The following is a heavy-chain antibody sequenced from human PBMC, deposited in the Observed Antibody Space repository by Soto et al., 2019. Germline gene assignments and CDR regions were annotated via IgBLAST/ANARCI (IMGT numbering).Heavy chain of an antibody. CDR3: ARGILGSGTANDP. V-gene: IGHV3-74*03. CDR2: IIGDGLYT. J-gene: IGHJ5*02. D-gene: IGHD3-10*01. CDR1: GFTFSNYW. Sequence: EVQLVESGGGLVQPGGSLILSCAASGFTFSNYWMVWVRQAPRKGLVWVSRIIGDGLYTTYADSVKGRFTISRDNAKNTVYLQMTSLRVEDTAVYYCARGILGSGTANDPWGQGTLVTVSS.